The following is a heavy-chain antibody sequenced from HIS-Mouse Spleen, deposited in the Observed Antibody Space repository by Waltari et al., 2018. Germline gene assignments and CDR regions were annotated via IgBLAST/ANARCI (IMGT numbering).Heavy chain of an antibody. Sequence: QVQLQESGPGLVKPSETLSLTCTVSGGSISRYYWSWIRQPAGKGLGWVGRIYTSGSTNYNPSLKSRVTMSVDTSKNQFSLKLSSVTAAETAVYYCARDFHDFWSGYYGGDKKHDAFDIWGQGTMVTVSS. CDR3: ARDFHDFWSGYYGGDKKHDAFDI. CDR1: GGSISRYY. CDR2: IYTSGST. J-gene: IGHJ3*02. D-gene: IGHD3-3*01. V-gene: IGHV4-4*07.